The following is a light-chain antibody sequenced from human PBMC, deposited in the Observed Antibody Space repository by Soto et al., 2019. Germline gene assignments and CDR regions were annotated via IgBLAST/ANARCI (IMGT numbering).Light chain of an antibody. CDR2: EVS. CDR3: TSYAGSNNLV. CDR1: SSDIGGYNY. V-gene: IGLV2-8*01. J-gene: IGLJ3*02. Sequence: QSALTQPPSASGSPGQSVTIYCTGTSSDIGGYNYVSWYQQHPGKAPKLIIYEVSKRPSGVPDRFSGSKSGNTASLTVSGLQAEDEADYYCTSYAGSNNLVFAGGTQLTVL.